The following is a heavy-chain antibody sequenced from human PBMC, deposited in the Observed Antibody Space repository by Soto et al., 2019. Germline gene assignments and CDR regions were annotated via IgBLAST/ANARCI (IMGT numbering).Heavy chain of an antibody. CDR3: ARDGRKYSGSYTYYFDY. V-gene: IGHV1-18*01. D-gene: IGHD3-10*01. J-gene: IGHJ4*02. CDR2: ISAYNGNT. CDR1: GYTFTSYG. Sequence: ASVKVSCKASGYTFTSYGISWVRQAPGQGLEWMGWISAYNGNTNYAQKLQGRVTMTTDTSTSTAYMELRSLRSDDTAVYYCARDGRKYSGSYTYYFDYWGQGTLVTVSS.